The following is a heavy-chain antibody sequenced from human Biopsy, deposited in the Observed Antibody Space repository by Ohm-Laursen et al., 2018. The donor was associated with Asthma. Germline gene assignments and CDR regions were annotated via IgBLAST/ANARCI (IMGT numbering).Heavy chain of an antibody. Sequence: ASVKVSCKVSGDTLTERSIHWVRQAPGKGLEWLSYITSGSSTIYYADSVKGRFTVSRDNAQNSLYLQMNSLKADDTAVYYCARDPGGSAYYFDYWGQGTLVTVSS. J-gene: IGHJ4*02. V-gene: IGHV3-48*01. CDR1: GDTLTERS. CDR3: ARDPGGSAYYFDY. CDR2: ITSGSSTI. D-gene: IGHD3-10*01.